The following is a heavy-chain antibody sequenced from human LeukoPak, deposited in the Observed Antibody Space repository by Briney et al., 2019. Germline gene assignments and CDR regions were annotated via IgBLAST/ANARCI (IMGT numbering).Heavy chain of an antibody. Sequence: SGGSLRLSCAASGFTFSSYSMNWVRQAPGKGLEWVSSISNTSSYIYYADSVKGRFTISRDNAKNSLYLQMNSLRDEDTAVYYCARGGDGGDDDILTGYYMDVWGKGTTVTVSS. D-gene: IGHD3-9*01. CDR2: ISNTSSYI. J-gene: IGHJ6*03. V-gene: IGHV3-21*01. CDR1: GFTFSSYS. CDR3: ARGGDGGDDDILTGYYMDV.